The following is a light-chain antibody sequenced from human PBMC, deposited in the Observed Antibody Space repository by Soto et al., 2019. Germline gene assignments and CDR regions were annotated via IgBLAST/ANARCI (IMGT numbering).Light chain of an antibody. CDR1: QSVLYSPNNKNH. CDR3: QQYFDVPFT. V-gene: IGKV4-1*01. J-gene: IGKJ4*01. CDR2: WAS. Sequence: DIVMTQSPDSLAVSLGERATINCKSSQSVLYSPNNKNHLAWYQQKPGQPPQLIIYWASTRESGVPERFSGSGSGTDFTLTISSLEAEDVAFYWCQQYFDVPFTFGGGTKVDIK.